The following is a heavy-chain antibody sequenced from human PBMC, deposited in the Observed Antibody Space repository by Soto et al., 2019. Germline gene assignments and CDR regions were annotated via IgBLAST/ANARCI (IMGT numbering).Heavy chain of an antibody. Sequence: QVQLVESGGGVVQPGRSLRLSCAASGFTFSNYAMYWVRQAPGKGLEWLVVISDDGNSKFYADSVKGRFTISRDNSKNTLYLRMNSLRAEDTAVYYCARRMAGANYFDYWGQGTLVTVSS. D-gene: IGHD2-8*01. CDR1: GFTFSNYA. CDR2: ISDDGNSK. CDR3: ARRMAGANYFDY. J-gene: IGHJ4*02. V-gene: IGHV3-30-3*01.